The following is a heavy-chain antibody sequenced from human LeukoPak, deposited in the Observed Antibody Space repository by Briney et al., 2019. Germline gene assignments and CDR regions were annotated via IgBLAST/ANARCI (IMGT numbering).Heavy chain of an antibody. J-gene: IGHJ6*02. Sequence: GGSLRLSCAASGFTFSSYWMHWVRQAPGKGLVWVSRINSDGSSTSYADSVKGRFTISRDNAKNSLNLQMNSLRAEDTAVYYCARALWSGPVYYGMDVWGQGTTVTVSS. CDR3: ARALWSGPVYYGMDV. CDR1: GFTFSSYW. V-gene: IGHV3-74*01. CDR2: INSDGSST. D-gene: IGHD3-10*01.